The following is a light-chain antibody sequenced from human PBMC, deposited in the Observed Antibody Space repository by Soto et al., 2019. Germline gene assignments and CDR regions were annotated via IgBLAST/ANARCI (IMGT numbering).Light chain of an antibody. J-gene: IGLJ3*02. V-gene: IGLV3-21*02. CDR1: NIESKS. CDR2: DDS. CDR3: QVWDSSSGQV. Sequence: SYELTQAPSVSVAPGQTATTTCGGGNIESKSVHWLQQKSGQAPVLVVYDDSDRPSGIPERFSGSNSGNTATLTISRVEVGDEADYHCQVWDSSSGQVFGGGTKLTVL.